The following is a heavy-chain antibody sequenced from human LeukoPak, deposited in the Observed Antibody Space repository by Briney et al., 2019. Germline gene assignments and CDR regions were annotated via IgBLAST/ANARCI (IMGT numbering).Heavy chain of an antibody. J-gene: IGHJ5*02. D-gene: IGHD3-10*01. Sequence: GGSLRLSCAASGFTFSSYAMSWVRQAPGKGLEWVSAISGSGGSTYYADSVKGRFTISRDNSKNTLYLQMNSLRAEDTAVYYCAREGFTMVRGVGNWFDPWGQGTLVTVSS. CDR3: AREGFTMVRGVGNWFDP. CDR1: GFTFSSYA. CDR2: ISGSGGST. V-gene: IGHV3-23*01.